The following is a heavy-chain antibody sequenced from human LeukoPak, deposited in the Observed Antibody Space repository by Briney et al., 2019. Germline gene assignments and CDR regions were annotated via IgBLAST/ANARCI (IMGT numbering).Heavy chain of an antibody. CDR2: ISPYNGNT. D-gene: IGHD2-15*01. CDR1: GYTFTSYG. J-gene: IGHJ4*02. Sequence: ASVKVSCKASGYTFTSYGISWVRQAPGQGLEGMGWISPYNGNTNYAQKLQGRVTMTTDTSTSTAYMELRSLRSDDTAVYCCARDLWWELPNDYWGQGTLVTVSS. CDR3: ARDLWWELPNDY. V-gene: IGHV1-18*01.